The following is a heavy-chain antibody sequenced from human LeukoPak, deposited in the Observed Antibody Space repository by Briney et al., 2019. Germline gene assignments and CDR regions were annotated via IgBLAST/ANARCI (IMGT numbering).Heavy chain of an antibody. Sequence: ASVKVSCTASGYTFTSYYMHWVRQAPGQGLEWMGIVSPSGDYTTYAQKFQGRLTMTRDTSTSTVYMELSSLRSEDTAMYYCAREYSPLGDLEMLGMDVWGQGTTVTVSS. V-gene: IGHV1-46*01. CDR1: GYTFTSYY. CDR2: VSPSGDYT. D-gene: IGHD4-17*01. CDR3: AREYSPLGDLEMLGMDV. J-gene: IGHJ6*02.